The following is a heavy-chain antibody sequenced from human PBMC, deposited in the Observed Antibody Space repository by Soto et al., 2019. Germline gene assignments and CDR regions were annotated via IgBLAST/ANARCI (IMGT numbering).Heavy chain of an antibody. D-gene: IGHD3-22*01. J-gene: IGHJ6*02. CDR3: ARWVYDSSGYYYYGMDV. CDR1: GGSISSSNW. CDR2: IYHSGST. Sequence: SETLSLTCAVSGGSISSSNWWSWVRQPPGKGLEWIGEIYHSGSTNYNPSLKSRVTISVDKSKNQFSLKLSSVTAADTAVYYCARWVYDSSGYYYYGMDVWGQGTTVTVSS. V-gene: IGHV4-4*02.